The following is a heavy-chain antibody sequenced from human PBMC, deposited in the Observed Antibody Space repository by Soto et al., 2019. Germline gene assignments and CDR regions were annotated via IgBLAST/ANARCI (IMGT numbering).Heavy chain of an antibody. D-gene: IGHD3-3*01. J-gene: IGHJ4*02. CDR3: AKDKGEYDFWSGYLDY. Sequence: LRLSCAASGFTFSSYAMSWVRQAPGKGLEWVSAISGSGGSTYYADSVKGRFTISRDNSKNTLYLQMNSLRAEDTAVYYCAKDKGEYDFWSGYLDYWGQGTLVTVSS. CDR1: GFTFSSYA. CDR2: ISGSGGST. V-gene: IGHV3-23*01.